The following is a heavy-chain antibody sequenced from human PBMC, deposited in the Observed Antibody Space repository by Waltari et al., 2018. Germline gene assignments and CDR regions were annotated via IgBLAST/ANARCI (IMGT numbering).Heavy chain of an antibody. CDR3: AGYDFWSGYSPFDY. CDR1: GGSISSSSDY. V-gene: IGHV4-39*07. J-gene: IGHJ4*02. Sequence: QLQLQESGPGLVKPSETLSLTCTVSGGSISSSSDYWGWIRQPPGKGLEWSGSIYYSGSTYYNPSLKSRVTISVDTSKNQFSLKLSSVTAADTAVYYCAGYDFWSGYSPFDYWGQGTLVTVSS. CDR2: IYYSGST. D-gene: IGHD3-3*01.